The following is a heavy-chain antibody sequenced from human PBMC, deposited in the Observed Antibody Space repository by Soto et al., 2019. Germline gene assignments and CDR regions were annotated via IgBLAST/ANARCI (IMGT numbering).Heavy chain of an antibody. D-gene: IGHD3-22*01. CDR1: GGSISSYY. Sequence: SETLSLTCTVSGGSISSYYWSWIRQPPGKGLEWIGYIYYSGSTNYNPSLKSRVTISVDTSKNQFSLKLSSVTAADTAVYYCARSGQSYDSSGYHFWNGMDIWGQGTMVTVSS. J-gene: IGHJ3*02. CDR2: IYYSGST. V-gene: IGHV4-59*01. CDR3: ARSGQSYDSSGYHFWNGMDI.